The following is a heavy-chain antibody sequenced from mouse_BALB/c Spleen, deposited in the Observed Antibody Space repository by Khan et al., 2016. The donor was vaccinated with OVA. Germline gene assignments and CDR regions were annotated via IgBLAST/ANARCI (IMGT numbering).Heavy chain of an antibody. CDR2: IWSDGSS. Sequence: VQLLETGPGLVAPSQSLSITCTISGFSLKNYGIHWVRQPPGKGLEWLVVIWSDGSSTYNSALKSRLTITKEKSRSQVFLKMNSLQTDDTAIYFCARQPYYHYNVMDYWGQGTSVTVSS. D-gene: IGHD2-10*01. CDR1: GFSLKNYG. V-gene: IGHV2-6-1*01. CDR3: ARQPYYHYNVMDY. J-gene: IGHJ4*01.